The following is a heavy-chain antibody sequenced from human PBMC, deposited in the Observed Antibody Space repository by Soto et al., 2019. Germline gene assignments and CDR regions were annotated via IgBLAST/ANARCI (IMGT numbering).Heavy chain of an antibody. CDR2: IYYTGST. CDR1: GVSVTSGSYY. CDR3: ATGVGNPLYYYYGIDV. J-gene: IGHJ6*02. Sequence: SETLSLTCTVSGVSVTSGSYYWNWIRQPPGKGLEWIAYIYYTGSTNYNPSLKSRVTISEDTSKSHFSLKLNSVTAADTAVYYCATGVGNPLYYYYGIDVWGQGTAVT. D-gene: IGHD1-26*01. V-gene: IGHV4-61*03.